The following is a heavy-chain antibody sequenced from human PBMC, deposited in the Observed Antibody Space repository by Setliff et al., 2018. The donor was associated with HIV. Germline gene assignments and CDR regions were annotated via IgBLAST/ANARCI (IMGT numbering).Heavy chain of an antibody. J-gene: IGHJ6*02. CDR2: IGGSGGST. CDR3: ARVAYYFGSDRPYYYGMDV. Sequence: GGSLRLSCAASGFSFSNYAMHWVRQAPGKGLEWVSGIGGSGGSTYYADSVKGRFTISRDNAKNSLYLQMNSLRAEDTAVYYCARVAYYFGSDRPYYYGMDVWGQGTTVTVSS. V-gene: IGHV3-21*01. CDR1: GFSFSNYA. D-gene: IGHD3-10*01.